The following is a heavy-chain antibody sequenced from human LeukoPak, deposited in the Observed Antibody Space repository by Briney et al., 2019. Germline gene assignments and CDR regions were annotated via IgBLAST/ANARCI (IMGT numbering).Heavy chain of an antibody. J-gene: IGHJ6*02. CDR1: GFTFSSYA. CDR2: TVSEIDGGTT. CDR3: TTDEDWNYARKDV. D-gene: IGHD1-7*01. V-gene: IGHV3-15*04. Sequence: GGSLRLSCAASGFTFSSYAMSWVRQVPGKGLEWVGQTVSEIDGGTTDYATPVKGRFTISRDDSKSTLYLQMNSLKIEDTAVYYCTTDEDWNYARKDVWGQGATVIVSS.